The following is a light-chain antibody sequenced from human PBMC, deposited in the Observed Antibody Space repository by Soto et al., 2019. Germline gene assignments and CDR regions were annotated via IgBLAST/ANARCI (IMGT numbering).Light chain of an antibody. V-gene: IGKV1-33*01. CDR2: DAS. CDR1: QDIDNY. CDR3: QQYDNLYT. Sequence: DIQMTQSPSSLSASVGDRVTITCQASQDIDNYLNWYQQKPGKAPKLLIYDASNLETGVPSRFSGSGSGTDFTFTISSLQPEDIATYYCQQYDNLYTFGQGTKLEIK. J-gene: IGKJ2*01.